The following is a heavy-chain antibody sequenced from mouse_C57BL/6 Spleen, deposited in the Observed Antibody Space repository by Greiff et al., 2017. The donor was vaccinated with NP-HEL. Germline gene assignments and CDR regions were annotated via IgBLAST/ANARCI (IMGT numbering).Heavy chain of an antibody. CDR2: ISDGGSYT. J-gene: IGHJ3*01. CDR3: ARDRGDLWFAY. CDR1: GFTFSSYA. V-gene: IGHV5-4*01. Sequence: EVKLVESGGGLVKPGGSLKLSCAASGFTFSSYAMSWVRQTPEKRLEWVATISDGGSYTYYPDNVKGRFTISRDNAKNNLYLQMSHLKSEDTAMYYCARDRGDLWFAYWGQGTLVTVSA.